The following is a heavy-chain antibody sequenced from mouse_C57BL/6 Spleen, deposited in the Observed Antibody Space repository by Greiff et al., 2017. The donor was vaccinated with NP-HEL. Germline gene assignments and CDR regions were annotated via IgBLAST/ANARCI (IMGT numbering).Heavy chain of an antibody. D-gene: IGHD4-1*01. V-gene: IGHV5-16*01. CDR3: ARKDWDEGFDY. CDR1: GFTFSDYY. CDR2: INYDGSST. Sequence: EVKVVESEGGLVQPGSYMKLSCTASGFTFSDYYMAWVRQVPEKGLEWVANINYDGSSTYYLDSLKSRFIISRDNAKNILYLQMSSLKSEDTATYYCARKDWDEGFDYWGQGTTLTVSS. J-gene: IGHJ2*01.